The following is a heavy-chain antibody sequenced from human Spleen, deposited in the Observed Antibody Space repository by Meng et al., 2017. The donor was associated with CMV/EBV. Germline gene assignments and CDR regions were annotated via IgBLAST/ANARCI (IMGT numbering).Heavy chain of an antibody. V-gene: IGHV3-30-3*01. Sequence: GESLKISCAASGFTFSSYAMHWVRQAPGKGLEWVAVISYDGSNKYYADSVKGRFTISRDNSKNTLYLQMNSLRAEDTAVYYCARDLGEWELSHAFDIWGQGTMVTVSS. D-gene: IGHD1-26*01. CDR1: GFTFSSYA. J-gene: IGHJ3*02. CDR3: ARDLGEWELSHAFDI. CDR2: ISYDGSNK.